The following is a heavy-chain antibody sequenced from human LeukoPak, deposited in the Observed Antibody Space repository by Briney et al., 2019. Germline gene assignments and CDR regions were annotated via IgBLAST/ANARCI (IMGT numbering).Heavy chain of an antibody. Sequence: SETLSLTCAVYGGSFSGYYWSWIRQPPGKGLEWIGEINHSGSTNYNPSLKSRVTISVDTSKNQFSLKLSSVTAADTAVYYCARVVVVVAATLGCFDPWGQGTLVTVSS. CDR3: ARVVVVVAATLGCFDP. J-gene: IGHJ5*02. CDR2: INHSGST. V-gene: IGHV4-34*01. D-gene: IGHD2-15*01. CDR1: GGSFSGYY.